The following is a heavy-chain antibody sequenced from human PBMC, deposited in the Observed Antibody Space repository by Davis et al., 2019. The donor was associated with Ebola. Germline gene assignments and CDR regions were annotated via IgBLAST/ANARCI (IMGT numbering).Heavy chain of an antibody. CDR2: IFSNDEN. CDR1: GFSLSNASMG. CDR3: ARIGYDFWSGYWTGFDY. D-gene: IGHD3-3*01. J-gene: IGHJ4*02. Sequence: SGPTLVKLTQTLTLTCTVSGFSLSNASMGVSWIRQPPGKALEWLAHIFSNDENSYSTSLKSRLTISKDTSKSQVVLTMTNMDPVDTATNYCARIGYDFWSGYWTGFDYWGQGTLVTVSS. V-gene: IGHV2-26*01.